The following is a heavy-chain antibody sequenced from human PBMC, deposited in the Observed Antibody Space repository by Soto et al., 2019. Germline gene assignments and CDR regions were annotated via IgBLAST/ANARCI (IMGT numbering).Heavy chain of an antibody. V-gene: IGHV2-5*01. D-gene: IGHD6-19*01. CDR3: ARRLRWLANFDY. CDR2: IYWNDDK. CDR1: GFSLTTSGVG. J-gene: IGHJ4*02. Sequence: QITLKESGPTLVKPTQTLTLTCTFSGFSLTTSGVGVGWIRQPPGKALEWLALIYWNDDKRYSPSLKSRLTITQDTSKNQVVLTMTNMDPVDTATYYCARRLRWLANFDYWGQGTLVTVSS.